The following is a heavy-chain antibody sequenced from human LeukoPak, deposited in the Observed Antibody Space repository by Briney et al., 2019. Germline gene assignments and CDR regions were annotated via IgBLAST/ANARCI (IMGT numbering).Heavy chain of an antibody. J-gene: IGHJ5*02. CDR2: INPNSGGT. CDR3: ARDGYSSGWYGPNNWFDP. D-gene: IGHD6-19*01. V-gene: IGHV1-2*02. CDR1: GYTFTSYY. Sequence: ASVKVSCKASGYTFTSYYIHWVRQAPGQGLEWMGWINPNSGGTNYAQKFQGRVTMTRDTSISTAYMELSRLRSDDTAVYYCARDGYSSGWYGPNNWFDPWGQGTLVTVSS.